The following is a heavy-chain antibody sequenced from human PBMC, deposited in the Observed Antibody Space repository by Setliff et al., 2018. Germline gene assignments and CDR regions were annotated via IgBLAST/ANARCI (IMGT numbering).Heavy chain of an antibody. V-gene: IGHV3-73*01. CDR3: VRHMTYYDFWRGYYSTSDAFHV. CDR2: IRTKANSYAT. Sequence: PGESLKISCAASGFTFSDSTMHWVRQASGKGLEWVGRIRTKANSYATAYATSAQDRSTISRHDSESTTYLQMNGLKTEDTAVYYCVRHMTYYDFWRGYYSTSDAFHVWGQGTMVTVSS. CDR1: GFTFSDST. D-gene: IGHD3-3*01. J-gene: IGHJ3*01.